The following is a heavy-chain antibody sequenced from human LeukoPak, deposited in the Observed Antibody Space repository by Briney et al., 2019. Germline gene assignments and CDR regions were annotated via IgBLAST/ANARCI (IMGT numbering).Heavy chain of an antibody. CDR1: GYTFTTSW. V-gene: IGHV5-51*01. Sequence: GESLKISCKGSGYTFTTSWIGWVRQMPGKGLEWMGIIYPGDSDTRYSPSSEGQVTISADKSISTAYLQWSSLKASDTAMYYCARARYCSGGNCYAEYWGQGTLVTVSS. CDR2: IYPGDSDT. J-gene: IGHJ4*02. D-gene: IGHD2-15*01. CDR3: ARARYCSGGNCYAEY.